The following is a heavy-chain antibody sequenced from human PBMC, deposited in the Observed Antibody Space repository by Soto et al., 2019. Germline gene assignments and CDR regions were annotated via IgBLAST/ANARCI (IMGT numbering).Heavy chain of an antibody. CDR1: GYSFTSLD. J-gene: IGHJ4*02. D-gene: IGHD1-26*01. CDR2: MQPSTGRT. V-gene: IGHV1-8*01. CDR3: ARGVSAGVDY. Sequence: QVQLVQSGAEVREPGASVKVSCKASGYSFTSLDINCVRQTAGQGLEWMGWMQPSTGRTGYAQKFQGRVTMTRDTSIHTAYMELTTLTSDETAFYYCARGVSAGVDYWGQGTLVSVSS.